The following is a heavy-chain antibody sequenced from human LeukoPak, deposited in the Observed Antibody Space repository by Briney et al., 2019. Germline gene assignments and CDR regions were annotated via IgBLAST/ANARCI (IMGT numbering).Heavy chain of an antibody. CDR2: ISSSSSYI. V-gene: IGHV3-21*01. J-gene: IGHJ4*02. Sequence: PGGSLRLSCAASGFTFSTYSMNWVRQAPGKGLEWVSSISSSSSYIYYADSVKGRFTISRDNAKNSLYLHMNSLRAEDTGMYYCARDPGPKGHWGQGTLVTVSS. CDR3: ARDPGPKGH. CDR1: GFTFSTYS.